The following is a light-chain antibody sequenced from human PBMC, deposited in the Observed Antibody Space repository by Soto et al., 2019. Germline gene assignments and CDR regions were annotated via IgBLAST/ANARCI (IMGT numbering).Light chain of an antibody. CDR2: AAS. CDR1: QGIRSY. J-gene: IGKJ5*01. V-gene: IGKV1-9*01. Sequence: DIQLTQSPSFLSASVGDRVTITCRASQGIRSYLAWYQQKPGKAPKLLINAASTLQSGVPSRFSGSGSGTEFTLTISSLQPDDFATYYCQQYNSYSTFGQGTRLENK. CDR3: QQYNSYST.